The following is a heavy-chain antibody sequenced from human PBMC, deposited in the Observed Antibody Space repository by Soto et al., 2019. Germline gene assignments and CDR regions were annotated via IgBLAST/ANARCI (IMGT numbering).Heavy chain of an antibody. CDR3: ARSSGWYSIAMYYYGMDV. CDR1: GFTFSTYV. Sequence: QVQLVESGGGAVQPGRSLRLSCAASGFTFSTYVMHWVRQAPGKGLQWVAVIWYDGSNQYYADSVKGRFTISRDNSKNTLYLQMNSLRAEDTAVYYCARSSGWYSIAMYYYGMDVWGQGTTVTVSS. J-gene: IGHJ6*02. CDR2: IWYDGSNQ. D-gene: IGHD6-19*01. V-gene: IGHV3-33*01.